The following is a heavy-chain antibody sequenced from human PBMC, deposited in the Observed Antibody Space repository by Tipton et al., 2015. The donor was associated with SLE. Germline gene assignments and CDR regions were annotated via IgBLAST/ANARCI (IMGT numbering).Heavy chain of an antibody. CDR2: LSHNGVT. V-gene: IGHV4-38-2*02. J-gene: IGHJ4*02. D-gene: IGHD3/OR15-3a*01. CDR1: GASFSGYY. CDR3: ARDLGHGGDSDY. Sequence: TLSLTCAVYGASFSGYYWGWIRQPPGKGLEWIGSLSHNGVTAYNPSLRNRVTIFGDRSKNHFSLSLTSVTAADTAVYYCARDLGHGGDSDYWGQGTLVTVSS.